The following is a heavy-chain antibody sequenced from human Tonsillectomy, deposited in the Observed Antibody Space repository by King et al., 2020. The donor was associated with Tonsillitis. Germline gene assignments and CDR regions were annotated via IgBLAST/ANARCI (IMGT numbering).Heavy chain of an antibody. V-gene: IGHV3-33*01. J-gene: IGHJ4*02. CDR2: VWSYGTNK. D-gene: IGHD1-26*01. CDR1: GFTFSNYA. Sequence: QVQLVESGGGVVQPGRSLRLSCAVSGFTFSNYAMHWVRQAPGKGLEWVAIVWSYGTNKYYADSVKGRFTISRDNSKNTLYLQMNSLRTEDTAVYYCARDEGAVGGTFFDYWGLGTLVTVSS. CDR3: ARDEGAVGGTFFDY.